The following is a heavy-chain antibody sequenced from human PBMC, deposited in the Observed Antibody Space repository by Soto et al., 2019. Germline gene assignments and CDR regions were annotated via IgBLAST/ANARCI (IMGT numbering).Heavy chain of an antibody. V-gene: IGHV3-30*18. J-gene: IGHJ3*02. CDR2: ISYDGSNK. CDR3: AKDEGPI. CDR1: GFTFSSYG. Sequence: PGGSLRLSCAASGFTFSSYGMHWVRQAPGKGLEWVAVISYDGSNKYYADSVKGRFTISRDNSKNTLYLQMNSLRAEDTAVYYCAKDEGPIWGQGTMVTVSS.